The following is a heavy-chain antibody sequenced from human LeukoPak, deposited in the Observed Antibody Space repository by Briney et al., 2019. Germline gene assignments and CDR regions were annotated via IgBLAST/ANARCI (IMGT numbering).Heavy chain of an antibody. V-gene: IGHV1-69*13. CDR2: IIPIFGTA. CDR3: ATSYYDFWSGYYFLGGNYYFDY. D-gene: IGHD3-3*01. Sequence: SVKVSCKASGGTFSSYAISWVRQAPGQGLEWMGGIIPIFGTANYAQKSQGRVTITADESTSTAYMELSSLRSEDTAVYYCATSYYDFWSGYYFLGGNYYFDYWGQGTLVTVSS. J-gene: IGHJ4*02. CDR1: GGTFSSYA.